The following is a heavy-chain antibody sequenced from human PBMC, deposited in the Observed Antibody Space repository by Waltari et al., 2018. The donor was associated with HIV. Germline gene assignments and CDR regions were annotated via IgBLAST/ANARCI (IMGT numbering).Heavy chain of an antibody. CDR2: FFRSGTT. CDR1: ASSISRNFY. J-gene: IGHJ3*02. D-gene: IGHD3-22*01. Sequence: QVLLQEWGTSLVTSSETLSLTCTVSASSISRNFYWGWIGQGPGKGLEWIGSFFRSGTTYYNPSFKPRFTISVNMSKNQYSLKLSSLTAADTAVYYCARDQDYYDSSGYTSYAFDIWGRGTMIIVSS. V-gene: IGHV4-38-2*02. CDR3: ARDQDYYDSSGYTSYAFDI.